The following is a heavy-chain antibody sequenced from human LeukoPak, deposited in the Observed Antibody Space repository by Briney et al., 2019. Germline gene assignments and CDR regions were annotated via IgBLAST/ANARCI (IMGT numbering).Heavy chain of an antibody. J-gene: IGHJ4*02. V-gene: IGHV5-51*01. D-gene: IGHD4-17*01. CDR2: IYPGDSDT. CDR3: ARRVRYGDSLSPFDY. Sequence: GESLQISCKGSGYSFTSYWIGWVRQMPGKGLEWMGIIYPGDSDTRYSPSFQGQVTISADKSISTAYLQWSSLKASDTAMYYCARRVRYGDSLSPFDYWGQGTLVTVSS. CDR1: GYSFTSYW.